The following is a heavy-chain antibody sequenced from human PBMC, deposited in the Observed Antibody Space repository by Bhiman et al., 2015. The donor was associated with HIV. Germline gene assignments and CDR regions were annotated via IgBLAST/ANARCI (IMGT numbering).Heavy chain of an antibody. CDR1: GFSFSSYA. D-gene: IGHD3-3*01. J-gene: IGHJ4*02. V-gene: IGHV3-23*01. Sequence: EVQLLESGGGLVQPGGSLRLSCAGSGFSFSSYALSWVRQAPGKGLEWVSLISGSGISTHYRGSVKGRFTISRDNGRNSLYLRMSRLRGDDTATYYCVRTLVFWGGYSGAYWGQGTAVRVSA. CDR3: VRTLVFWGGYSGAY. CDR2: ISGSGIST.